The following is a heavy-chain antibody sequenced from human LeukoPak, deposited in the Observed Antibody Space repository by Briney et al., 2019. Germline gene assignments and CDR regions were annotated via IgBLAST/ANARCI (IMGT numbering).Heavy chain of an antibody. Sequence: SETLSLTCTVSGGSISSYYWTWIRQPAGKGLEWIGRIYISGSTHYNPSLTSRVTMSVDTSKNQFSLKLTSVTAADTAVYYCARGGLEYYDFWSGSIAYYCYYMDVWGKGTTVTVSS. CDR2: IYISGST. J-gene: IGHJ6*03. D-gene: IGHD3-3*01. V-gene: IGHV4-4*07. CDR1: GGSISSYY. CDR3: ARGGLEYYDFWSGSIAYYCYYMDV.